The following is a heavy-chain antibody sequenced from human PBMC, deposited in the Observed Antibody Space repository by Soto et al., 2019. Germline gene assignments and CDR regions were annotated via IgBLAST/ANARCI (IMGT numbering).Heavy chain of an antibody. CDR2: ISYDGSNK. D-gene: IGHD6-19*01. Sequence: QVQLVESGGGVVQPGRSLRLSCAASGFTFSSYAMHWVRQAPGKGLEGVAVISYDGSNKYYADSVKGRFIISRDNSKNTLYLQMNSLRAEDTAVYYCARDKSPYSSGWHNRHFDYWGQGTLVTVSS. J-gene: IGHJ4*02. CDR3: ARDKSPYSSGWHNRHFDY. CDR1: GFTFSSYA. V-gene: IGHV3-30-3*01.